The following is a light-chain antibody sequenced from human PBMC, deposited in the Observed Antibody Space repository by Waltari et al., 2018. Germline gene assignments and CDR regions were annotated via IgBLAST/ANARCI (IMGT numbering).Light chain of an antibody. V-gene: IGLV3-1*01. CDR3: QTWVNGTVI. J-gene: IGLJ2*01. Sequence: SYELTQPPSVSVYPGQTLTITSPGDNLGSRYNCWYQQRAGQSPIMLIFQDSKRPSGIPERFSGSNSGNTAALTISGAQSMDEADYYCQTWVNGTVIFGGGTKVTVL. CDR2: QDS. CDR1: NLGSRY.